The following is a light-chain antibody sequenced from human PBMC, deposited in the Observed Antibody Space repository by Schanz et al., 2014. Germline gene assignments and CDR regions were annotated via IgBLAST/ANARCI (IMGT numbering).Light chain of an antibody. J-gene: IGKJ2*01. CDR2: GAS. V-gene: IGKV3-20*01. CDR3: QQSGSSPHT. Sequence: EIVLTQSPGTLSLSPGERATLSCRASQSISSTYLVWYQQKPGQAPRLLIYGASSRATGIPDRFSGSGSGTDFTLTISRLEPDDFAVYYCQQSGSSPHTFGQGTKLEIK. CDR1: QSISSTY.